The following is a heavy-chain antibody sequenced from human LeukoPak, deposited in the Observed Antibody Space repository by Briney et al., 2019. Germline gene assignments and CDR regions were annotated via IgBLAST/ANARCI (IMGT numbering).Heavy chain of an antibody. J-gene: IGHJ4*02. D-gene: IGHD6-19*01. CDR1: GFTFSSFV. CDR3: AKDRGSGWYVFDY. V-gene: IGHV3-23*01. CDR2: ISDSGGST. Sequence: GGSLRLSCEVSGFTFSSFVTSWVRQAPGKGLEWVSGISDSGGSTSNAASVKGRFTISRDNSKNTVYLQMNSLRVEDTAVYYCAKDRGSGWYVFDYWGQGTLVTVSS.